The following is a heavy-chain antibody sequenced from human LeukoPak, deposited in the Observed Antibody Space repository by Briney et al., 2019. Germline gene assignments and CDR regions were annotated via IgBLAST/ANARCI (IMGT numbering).Heavy chain of an antibody. CDR3: ARDRDYDFWSGHRDYNWFDP. V-gene: IGHV4-4*07. CDR1: VGSISSYY. CDR2: IYTSGST. J-gene: IGHJ5*02. Sequence: SETLSLTCTVSVGSISSYYWSWIRQPAGKGLEWIGRIYTSGSTNYNPSLKSRVTMSVDTSKNQFSLKLSSVTAADTAVYYCARDRDYDFWSGHRDYNWFDPWGQGTLVTVSS. D-gene: IGHD3-3*01.